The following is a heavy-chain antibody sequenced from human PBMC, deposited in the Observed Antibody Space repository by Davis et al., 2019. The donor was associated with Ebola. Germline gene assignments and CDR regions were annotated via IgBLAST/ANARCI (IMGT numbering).Heavy chain of an antibody. Sequence: ASVTVSCKASGYTFTSYAMNWVRQAPGQGLEWMGWINTNTGNPTYAQGFTGRFVFSLDTSVSTAYLQISSLKAEDTAVYYCARWASYYYYYGMDVWGKGTTVTVSS. CDR3: ARWASYYYYYGMDV. CDR1: GYTFTSYA. V-gene: IGHV7-4-1*02. D-gene: IGHD1-26*01. CDR2: INTNTGNP. J-gene: IGHJ6*04.